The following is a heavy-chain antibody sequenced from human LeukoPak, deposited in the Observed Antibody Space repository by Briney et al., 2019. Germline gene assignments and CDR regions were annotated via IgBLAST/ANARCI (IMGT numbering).Heavy chain of an antibody. J-gene: IGHJ4*02. CDR3: ARERLWSFDY. D-gene: IGHD3-10*01. CDR2: TSYDGSNK. CDR1: GFTFSGYP. V-gene: IGHV3-30*04. Sequence: GGSLRLSCAASGFTFSGYPMHWVRQAPGKGLDWVAVTSYDGSNKYCADSVKGRFTISGDNSKNTLYLQMNSLRPEDAAVYYCARERLWSFDYWGQGTLVTVSS.